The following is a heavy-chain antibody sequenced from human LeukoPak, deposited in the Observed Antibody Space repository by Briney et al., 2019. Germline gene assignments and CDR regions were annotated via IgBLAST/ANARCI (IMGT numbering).Heavy chain of an antibody. CDR1: GFTFSSYA. Sequence: GGSLRLSCATSGFTFSSYAMSWVRQAPGKGLEWVSAISGSGGSTYYADSVKGRFTISRDNSKNTLYLQMNSLRAEDTAVYYCARGPLVRLPSSFDPWGQGTLVTVSS. CDR3: ARGPLVRLPSSFDP. D-gene: IGHD3-16*02. J-gene: IGHJ5*02. CDR2: ISGSGGST. V-gene: IGHV3-23*01.